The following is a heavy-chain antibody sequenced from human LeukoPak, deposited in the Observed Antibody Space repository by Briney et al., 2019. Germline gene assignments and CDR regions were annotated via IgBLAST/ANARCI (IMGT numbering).Heavy chain of an antibody. CDR1: GFTVSSNY. V-gene: IGHV3-30*18. D-gene: IGHD4-23*01. J-gene: IGHJ4*02. Sequence: GGSLRLSCAASGFTVSSNYMSWVRQAPGKGLEWVAGVSYDESIQFYAESLKGRFTISRDTSKNTVYLQMDSLRVEDTAMDYCVKDAAVATYFDYWGQGTLVTVSS. CDR2: VSYDESIQ. CDR3: VKDAAVATYFDY.